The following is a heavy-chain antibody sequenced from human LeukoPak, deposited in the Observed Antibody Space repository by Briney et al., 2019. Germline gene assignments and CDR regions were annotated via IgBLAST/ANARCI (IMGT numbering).Heavy chain of an antibody. V-gene: IGHV3-21*01. Sequence: GGSLRLSCAASGFTFSSYSMNWVRQAPGKGLEWVSSISSSSSYIYYADSVKGRFTISRDNAKNSLYLQMNSLRAEDTAVYYCARGLRQQLVFQYFQHWGQGTLVTVSS. CDR3: ARGLRQQLVFQYFQH. J-gene: IGHJ1*01. CDR2: ISSSSSYI. CDR1: GFTFSSYS. D-gene: IGHD6-13*01.